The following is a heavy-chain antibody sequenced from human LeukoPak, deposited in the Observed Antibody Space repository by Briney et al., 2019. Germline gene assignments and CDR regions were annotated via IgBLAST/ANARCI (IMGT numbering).Heavy chain of an antibody. CDR1: GGSISSGGYS. D-gene: IGHD3-22*01. CDR2: IYHSGST. V-gene: IGHV4-30-2*01. Sequence: SQTLSLTCAVSGGSISSGGYSWSWIRQPPGKGLEWIGYIYHSGSTYYNPSLKSRVTISVDRSKNQFSLKLSSVTAADTAVYYCARGLYDSSGYYLGGTAVDYWGQGTLVTVSS. CDR3: ARGLYDSSGYYLGGTAVDY. J-gene: IGHJ4*02.